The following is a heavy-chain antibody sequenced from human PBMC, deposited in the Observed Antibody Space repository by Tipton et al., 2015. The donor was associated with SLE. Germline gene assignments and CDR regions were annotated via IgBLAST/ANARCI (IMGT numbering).Heavy chain of an antibody. Sequence: TLSLTCTVSGGSISGYYWSWIRQPPGKGLEWIGEINHGGSTNYNPSLKSRVTISVDTSKNQFSLKLSSVTAADTAVYYCARGPAAGLYWGQGTLVTVSS. V-gene: IGHV4-34*01. J-gene: IGHJ4*02. CDR2: INHGGST. CDR1: GGSISGYY. CDR3: ARGPAAGLY.